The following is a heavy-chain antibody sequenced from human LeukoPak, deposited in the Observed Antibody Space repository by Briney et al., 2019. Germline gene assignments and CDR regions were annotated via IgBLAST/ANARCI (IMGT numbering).Heavy chain of an antibody. CDR1: GFTFSSYA. Sequence: AGGSLRLSCAASGFTFSSYAMHWVRQAPGKGLEWVAVISYDGSNKYYADSVKGRFTISRDNSKNTLYLQMNSLRAEDTAVYYSARDLSPYDLSYFDYWGQGTLVTVSS. J-gene: IGHJ4*02. CDR3: ARDLSPYDLSYFDY. CDR2: ISYDGSNK. D-gene: IGHD3-3*01. V-gene: IGHV3-30*01.